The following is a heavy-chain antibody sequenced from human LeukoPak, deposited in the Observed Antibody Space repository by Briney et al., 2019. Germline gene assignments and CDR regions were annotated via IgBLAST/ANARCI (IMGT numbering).Heavy chain of an antibody. CDR2: INHSGST. D-gene: IGHD3-10*01. V-gene: IGHV4-34*01. Sequence: SETLSLTCAVYGGSFSGYYWSWIRQPPGKGLEWIGEINHSGSTNYNPSLKSRVTISVDTSKNRFSLELSPVTAADTAVYYCARAKYYYGSGSYGSYYYYYGMDVWGQGTTVTVSS. CDR1: GGSFSGYY. CDR3: ARAKYYYGSGSYGSYYYYYGMDV. J-gene: IGHJ6*02.